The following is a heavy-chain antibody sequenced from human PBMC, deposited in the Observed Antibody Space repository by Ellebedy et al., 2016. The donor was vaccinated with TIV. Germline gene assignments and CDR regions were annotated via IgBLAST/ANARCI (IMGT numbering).Heavy chain of an antibody. CDR2: MNPNSGNT. Sequence: AASVKVSCKASGYTFTSYDINWVRQATGQGLEWMGWMNPNSGNTGYAQKFQGRVTMTRNTSISTAYMELSSLRSEDTAVYYCARKKYYDFWSSYGMDVWGQGTTVIVSS. CDR1: GYTFTSYD. CDR3: ARKKYYDFWSSYGMDV. D-gene: IGHD3-3*01. V-gene: IGHV1-8*01. J-gene: IGHJ6*02.